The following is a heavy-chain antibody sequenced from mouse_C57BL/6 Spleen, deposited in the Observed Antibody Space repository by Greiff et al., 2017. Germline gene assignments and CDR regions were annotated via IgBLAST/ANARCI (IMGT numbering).Heavy chain of an antibody. CDR2: INPGSGGT. CDR1: GYAFTNYL. D-gene: IGHD4-1*02. V-gene: IGHV1-54*01. J-gene: IGHJ2*01. CDR3: ARSGQLGQTYFDY. Sequence: VQLQESGAELVRPGTSVKVSCKASGYAFTNYLIEWVKQRPGQGLEWIGVINPGSGGTNYNEKFKGKATLTADKSSSTAYMQLSSLTSEDSAVYFCARSGQLGQTYFDYWGQGTTLTVSA.